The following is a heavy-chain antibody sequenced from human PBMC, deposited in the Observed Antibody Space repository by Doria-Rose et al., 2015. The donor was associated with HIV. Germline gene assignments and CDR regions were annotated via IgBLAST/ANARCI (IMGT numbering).Heavy chain of an antibody. CDR3: ARIKSSGWYHKYYFDF. CDR2: IFSDDER. D-gene: IGHD6-13*01. V-gene: IGHV2-26*01. Sequence: QVQLVQSGPVLVKPTETLTLTCTVSGVSLSSPGMGVSWIRQPPGKALEWLANIFSDDERSYKTSLKSRLTIARGTYKSQVVLTMTDMDPVDTATYYCARIKSSGWYHKYYFDFWGQGTLVIVSA. J-gene: IGHJ4*02. CDR1: GVSLSSPGMG.